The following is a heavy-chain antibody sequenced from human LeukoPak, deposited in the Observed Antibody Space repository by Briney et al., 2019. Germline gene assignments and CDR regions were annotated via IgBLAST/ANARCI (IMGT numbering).Heavy chain of an antibody. J-gene: IGHJ5*02. CDR1: VGTFSIYA. CDR2: IIPIFGTA. CDR3: AREYSSSSVLGS. Sequence: ASVKVSCKSSVGTFSIYAISWVRQAPGQGLEWMGRIIPIFGTANNAQKFQGRVTITADKSTSTAYMELSSLRSEDTAVYYCAREYSSSSVLGSWGQGTLVTVSS. D-gene: IGHD6-6*01. V-gene: IGHV1-69*06.